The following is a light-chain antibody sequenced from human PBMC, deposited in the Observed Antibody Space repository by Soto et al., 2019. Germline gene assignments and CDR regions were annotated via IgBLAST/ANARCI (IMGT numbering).Light chain of an antibody. Sequence: SYELTQPPSVAVAPGTTAIISCEGNDIGRKSVHWYQKKSGQAPVLVIHSDNDRPSGIPDRFSGSNYGNTATLTISRVEAGDEAVYYCHVWDSITNHVVFGGGTKLTVL. CDR1: DIGRKS. J-gene: IGLJ2*01. CDR2: SDN. V-gene: IGLV3-21*04. CDR3: HVWDSITNHVV.